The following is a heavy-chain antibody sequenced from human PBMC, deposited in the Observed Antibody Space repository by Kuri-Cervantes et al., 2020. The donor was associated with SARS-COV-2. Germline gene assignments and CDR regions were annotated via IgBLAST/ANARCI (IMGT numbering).Heavy chain of an antibody. CDR3: TKDDFWSGYSDY. J-gene: IGHJ4*02. CDR2: IRSKAYGGTT. V-gene: IGHV3-49*04. CDR1: GFTFSNNG. Sequence: GGSLRPSCAASGFTFSNNGMHWVRQDPGKGLEWVGFIRSKAYGGTTEYAASVKCRFTISRDDSKSIAYLQMNSLKTEDTAVYYCTKDDFWSGYSDYWGQGTLVTVSS. D-gene: IGHD3-3*01.